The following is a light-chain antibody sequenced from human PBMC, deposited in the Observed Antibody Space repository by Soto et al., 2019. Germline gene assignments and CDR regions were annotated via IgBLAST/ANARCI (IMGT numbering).Light chain of an antibody. CDR1: SSNIGSNT. CDR3: AAWDVSLNGYV. CDR2: SNN. J-gene: IGLJ1*01. Sequence: QSVVTHPPSASGTPGQRVTISCSGSSSNIGSNTVNWYQQLPGTAPKLLIYSNNRRPSGVPDRFSGSKSGTSASLAISGLQSEDEADYYCAAWDVSLNGYVFGTGTKV. V-gene: IGLV1-44*01.